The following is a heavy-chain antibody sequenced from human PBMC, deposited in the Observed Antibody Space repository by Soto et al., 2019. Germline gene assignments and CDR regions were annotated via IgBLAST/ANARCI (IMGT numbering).Heavy chain of an antibody. CDR1: GGSISIYY. J-gene: IGHJ4*02. D-gene: IGHD6-13*01. Sequence: SETXSPTCVVSGGSISIYYWRWIRQPPGKGLEWIGYIYYRGSTNYNPSLKSRVTISVDTSKNQFSLKLSSVTAADTAVYYCAPGGSSSWYYPFDYWGQGTLVTVSS. CDR3: APGGSSSWYYPFDY. V-gene: IGHV4-59*01. CDR2: IYYRGST.